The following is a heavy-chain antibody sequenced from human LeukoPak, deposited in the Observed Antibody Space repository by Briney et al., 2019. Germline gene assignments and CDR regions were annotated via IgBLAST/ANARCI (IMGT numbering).Heavy chain of an antibody. CDR1: GGSISSSSYY. V-gene: IGHV4-39*07. Sequence: SETLSLTCTVSGGSISSSSYYWGWIRQPPGKGLEWIGSIYYSGSTYYNPSLKSRVTISVDTSKNQFSLKLSSVTAADTAVYYCARTRRVRQDFDYWGQGTLVTVSS. J-gene: IGHJ4*02. CDR3: ARTRRVRQDFDY. CDR2: IYYSGST.